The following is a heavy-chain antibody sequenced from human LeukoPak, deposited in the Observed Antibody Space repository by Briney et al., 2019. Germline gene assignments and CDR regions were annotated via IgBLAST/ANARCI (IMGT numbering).Heavy chain of an antibody. CDR3: ARPSPPGDGYNPPDH. CDR2: ISHDGRTK. V-gene: IGHV3-30*04. CDR1: GFNFDNFA. Sequence: GGSLTLSCVVSGFNFDNFAMHWVRQPLGKRLEWVAAISHDGRTKYYADSMKGRITISRDNSKNTLFLQMNNLRSEDTAVYFCARPSPPGDGYNPPDHWGQGTLVTVSS. D-gene: IGHD5-24*01. J-gene: IGHJ4*02.